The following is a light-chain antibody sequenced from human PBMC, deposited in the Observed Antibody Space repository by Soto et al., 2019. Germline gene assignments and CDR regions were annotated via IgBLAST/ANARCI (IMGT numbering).Light chain of an antibody. CDR2: KAS. CDR1: QSISSW. V-gene: IGKV1-5*03. J-gene: IGKJ1*01. CDR3: QHCHSYPWT. Sequence: DIKLTQSPVSLSASVGERVTITCRASQSISSWLAWYQQKSGKAPNLMIYKASNLQTGVPSRISGSGSWTEFTLTISGLQTEDFATYYCQHCHSYPWTFGQGTKVDI.